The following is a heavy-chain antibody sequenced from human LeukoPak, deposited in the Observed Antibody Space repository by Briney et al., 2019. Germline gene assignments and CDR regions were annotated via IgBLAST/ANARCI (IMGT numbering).Heavy chain of an antibody. CDR3: ARGARFLDKNWFDP. J-gene: IGHJ5*02. CDR2: TYYMSKWYN. Sequence: SQTLSLTCAISGDSVSSNSAAWNWIRQSPSRGLEWLGRTYYMSKWYNDYAVSVKSRITINPDTSKNQFSLQLNSVTPEDTAVYYCARGARFLDKNWFDPWGQGTLVTVSS. V-gene: IGHV6-1*01. D-gene: IGHD3-10*01. CDR1: GDSVSSNSAA.